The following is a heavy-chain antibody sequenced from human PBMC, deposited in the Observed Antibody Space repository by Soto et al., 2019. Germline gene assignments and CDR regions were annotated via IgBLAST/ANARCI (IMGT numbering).Heavy chain of an antibody. D-gene: IGHD3-9*01. V-gene: IGHV3-9*01. Sequence: GGSLRLSCAASGFTFDDYAMHWVRQTPGKGLEWVSGITWNSGTIGYADSVKGRFTISRDNGKNSLYLQMNSLRAEDTAVYYCARARYFDWLSSADYWGQGTLVTVSS. J-gene: IGHJ4*02. CDR3: ARARYFDWLSSADY. CDR1: GFTFDDYA. CDR2: ITWNSGTI.